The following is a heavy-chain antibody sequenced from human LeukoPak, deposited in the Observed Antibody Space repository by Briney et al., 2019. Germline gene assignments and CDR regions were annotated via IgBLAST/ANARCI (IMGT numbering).Heavy chain of an antibody. CDR2: ISSSSSTI. Sequence: GGSLRLSCAASGFTFSIYTMNWVRQAPGKGLEWVSYISSSSSTIYYADSVKGRFTISRDNAKNSLYLQMNSLRAEDTAVYYCARGLPDSSPHYAFDIWGQGTMVTVSS. CDR1: GFTFSIYT. V-gene: IGHV3-48*04. CDR3: ARGLPDSSPHYAFDI. J-gene: IGHJ3*02. D-gene: IGHD3-22*01.